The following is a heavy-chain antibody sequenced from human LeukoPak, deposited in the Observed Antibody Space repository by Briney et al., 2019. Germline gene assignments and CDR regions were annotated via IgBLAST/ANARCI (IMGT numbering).Heavy chain of an antibody. Sequence: PGGSLRLSCAASGFTFSSYAMSWVRQAPGKGLEWVSAISGSGVSTYYADSVKGRFTISRDNSKNTLYLQMNSLRAEDTAVYYCAKGGGYSGYDHYFDYWGQGTLVTVSS. J-gene: IGHJ4*02. CDR1: GFTFSSYA. V-gene: IGHV3-23*01. CDR2: ISGSGVST. D-gene: IGHD5-12*01. CDR3: AKGGGYSGYDHYFDY.